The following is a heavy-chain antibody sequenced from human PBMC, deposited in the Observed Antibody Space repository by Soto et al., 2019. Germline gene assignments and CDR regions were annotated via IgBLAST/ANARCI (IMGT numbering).Heavy chain of an antibody. D-gene: IGHD1-26*01. Sequence: QVQLVQSGAEVKKPGDSVKVSCKASGYTFTSYDINWVRKATGQGLEWMGWMNPNSGNTGYAQKFQDRVTMTRNTSINTAYMELSNLRSEDTAVYYWARGNWEKVVPAYWGQGTLVTVSS. V-gene: IGHV1-8*01. CDR2: MNPNSGNT. CDR3: ARGNWEKVVPAY. J-gene: IGHJ4*02. CDR1: GYTFTSYD.